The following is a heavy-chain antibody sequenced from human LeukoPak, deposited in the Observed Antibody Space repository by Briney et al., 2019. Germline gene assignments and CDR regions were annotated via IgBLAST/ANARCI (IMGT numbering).Heavy chain of an antibody. CDR1: GFTFSSYS. V-gene: IGHV3-21*01. Sequence: GGSLRLSCAASGFTFSSYSMNWVRQAPGKGLEWVSSISSSSSYIYYAGSVKGRFTISRDNAKNSLYLQMNSLRAEDTAVYYCARVQDWNGFDYWGQGTLVTVSS. D-gene: IGHD1-1*01. J-gene: IGHJ4*02. CDR3: ARVQDWNGFDY. CDR2: ISSSSSYI.